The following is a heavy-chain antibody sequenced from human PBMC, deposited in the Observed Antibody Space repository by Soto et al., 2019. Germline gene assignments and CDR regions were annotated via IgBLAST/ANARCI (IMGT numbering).Heavy chain of an antibody. J-gene: IGHJ4*02. CDR3: AKGLGYCSSTTCSIDY. D-gene: IGHD2-2*01. V-gene: IGHV3-30*18. Sequence: QVQLVESGGGVVQPGRSLRLSCAASGFTFSSYGMHWVRQAPGKGLEWVAVISYDGSNKYYADSVKGRFTISRDNSKNTLYLQMNSLRAEDTAVYYCAKGLGYCSSTTCSIDYWGQGTLVTVSS. CDR2: ISYDGSNK. CDR1: GFTFSSYG.